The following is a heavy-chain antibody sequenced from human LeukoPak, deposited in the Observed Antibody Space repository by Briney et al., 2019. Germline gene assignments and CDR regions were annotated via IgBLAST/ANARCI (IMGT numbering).Heavy chain of an antibody. J-gene: IGHJ5*02. Sequence: GGSLRLPCEASGFTFRSFAMHWVRQAPGKGLEWVAVIPYDDSIKFYAESAKGRFTISRDNSKNTLYLQMNSLEVEDTAVYYCARDKAAALSFDPWGRGTLVTVSS. CDR3: ARDKAAALSFDP. CDR2: IPYDDSIK. V-gene: IGHV3-30*01. D-gene: IGHD6-13*01. CDR1: GFTFRSFA.